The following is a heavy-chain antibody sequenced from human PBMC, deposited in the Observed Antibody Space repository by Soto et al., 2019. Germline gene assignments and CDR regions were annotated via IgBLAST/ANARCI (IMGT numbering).Heavy chain of an antibody. CDR2: ITTTSTYK. J-gene: IGHJ6*02. Sequence: GGSLRLSCVSSSFTFNNFPMHWVRQAPGKGLQWLASITTTSTYKYYADSVKGRFSISRDNAKNSLYLELTNLRSEDTAVYYCAREKCSSTSCNHGMDVWGLGTTVTVSS. CDR3: AREKCSSTSCNHGMDV. V-gene: IGHV3-21*01. D-gene: IGHD2-2*01. CDR1: SFTFNNFP.